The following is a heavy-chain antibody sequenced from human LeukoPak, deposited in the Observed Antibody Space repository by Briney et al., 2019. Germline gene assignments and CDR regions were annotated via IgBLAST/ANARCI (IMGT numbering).Heavy chain of an antibody. CDR3: ARDINGCDY. J-gene: IGHJ4*02. CDR2: ISGYSGST. V-gene: IGHV1-18*01. CDR1: GYAFTSYG. D-gene: IGHD2-8*01. Sequence: ASVTVSCKAFGYAFTSYGITWVRQAPGQGLEWMGWISGYSGSTNYVQKFQGRVTMTTDTSTSTAYMELRSLRSDDTAVYYCARDINGCDYWGQGTLVTVSS.